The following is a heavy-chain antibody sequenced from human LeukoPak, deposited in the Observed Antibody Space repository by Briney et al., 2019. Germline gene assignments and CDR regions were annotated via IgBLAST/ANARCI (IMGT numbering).Heavy chain of an antibody. CDR1: GFTFDDYA. CDR3: AKGYYDFWSGGSIDY. D-gene: IGHD3-3*01. J-gene: IGHJ4*02. V-gene: IGHV3-9*03. Sequence: GRSLRLSCAASGFTFDDYAMHWVRQAPGKGLEWVSGISWNSGSIGYADSVKGRFTISRDNAKNSLYLQMNGLRAEDMALYYCAKGYYDFWSGGSIDYWGQGTLVTVSS. CDR2: ISWNSGSI.